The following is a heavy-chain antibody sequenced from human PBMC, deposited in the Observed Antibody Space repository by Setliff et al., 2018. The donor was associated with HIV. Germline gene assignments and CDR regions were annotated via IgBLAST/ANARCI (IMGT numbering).Heavy chain of an antibody. CDR1: GYTFTAYY. CDR2: INPNSGGT. CDR3: AITSGLNAFDI. Sequence: ASVKVSCKAYGYTFTAYYMHWVRQAPGQGLEWMGWINPNSGGTRYAQKFQGRVTMTRDTSISTAYMELSSLRSEDTAVYYCAITSGLNAFDIWGQGTMVTVSS. V-gene: IGHV1-2*02. J-gene: IGHJ3*02.